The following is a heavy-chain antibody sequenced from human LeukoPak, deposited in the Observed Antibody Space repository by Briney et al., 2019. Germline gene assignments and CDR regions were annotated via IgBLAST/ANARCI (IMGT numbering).Heavy chain of an antibody. CDR2: INEDGSEK. Sequence: GGSLRLSCAGSGFTFATYWMTWVRQAPGKWLELVANINEDGSEKFYVDSVKGRFTISRDNAKNSLYLQMNSLRTEDTALYYCVYGGSYYVAWGQGTLVTVSS. CDR3: VYGGSYYVA. CDR1: GFTFATYW. V-gene: IGHV3-7*01. D-gene: IGHD3-10*01. J-gene: IGHJ5*02.